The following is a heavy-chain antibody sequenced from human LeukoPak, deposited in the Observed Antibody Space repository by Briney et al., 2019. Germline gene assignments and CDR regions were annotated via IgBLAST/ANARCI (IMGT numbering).Heavy chain of an antibody. D-gene: IGHD1-26*01. V-gene: IGHV3-33*08. Sequence: PGGSLRLSCAASGFTFNTHGMHWVRQAPGKGLEWVAAIWFDGSVKHYSDAVKGRFTISRDNSLNTLYLQMNSLRAEDTAVYYCARGSHIVGATGDYWGQGTLVSVSS. CDR2: IWFDGSVK. CDR1: GFTFNTHG. J-gene: IGHJ4*02. CDR3: ARGSHIVGATGDY.